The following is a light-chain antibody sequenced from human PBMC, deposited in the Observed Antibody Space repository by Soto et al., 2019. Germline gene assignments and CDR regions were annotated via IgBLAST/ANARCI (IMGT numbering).Light chain of an antibody. CDR3: QQRSNWPLT. J-gene: IGKJ4*01. CDR2: DAS. CDR1: QSVSNY. Sequence: EIVLTQSPATLSLSPGEGATLSCRASQSVSNYLAWCQQKPGQAPRLLIFDASKRATGIPARFSGSGSGTDFTLTISSLEPEDFAVYYCQQRSNWPLTFGGGTKVDIK. V-gene: IGKV3-11*01.